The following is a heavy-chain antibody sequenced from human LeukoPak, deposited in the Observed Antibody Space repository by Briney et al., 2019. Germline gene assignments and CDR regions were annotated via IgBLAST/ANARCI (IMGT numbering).Heavy chain of an antibody. V-gene: IGHV1-69*06. CDR3: AKRRGLELTYYYHMDV. Sequence: SVKVSCKASGGTFSSYAFIWVRQAPGQGLEWMGGIIPIFGTTNDAQKFQGRVTITADRTTDTAYMELSSLRSEDTAVYYCAKRRGLELTYYYHMDVWGKGTTVTVSS. D-gene: IGHD1-7*01. CDR1: GGTFSSYA. J-gene: IGHJ6*03. CDR2: IIPIFGTT.